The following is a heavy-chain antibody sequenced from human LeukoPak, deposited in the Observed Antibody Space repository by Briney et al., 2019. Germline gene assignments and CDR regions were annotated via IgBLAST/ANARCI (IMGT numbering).Heavy chain of an antibody. Sequence: PGGSLRLSCAASGFTFSSYAMHWVRQAPGKGLEYVSAISSNGGSTYYANSVKGRFTISRDNSKNTLYLQMGSLRAEDMAVYYCVVGATGDFDYWGQGTLVTVSS. J-gene: IGHJ4*02. D-gene: IGHD1-26*01. V-gene: IGHV3-64*01. CDR3: VVGATGDFDY. CDR1: GFTFSSYA. CDR2: ISSNGGST.